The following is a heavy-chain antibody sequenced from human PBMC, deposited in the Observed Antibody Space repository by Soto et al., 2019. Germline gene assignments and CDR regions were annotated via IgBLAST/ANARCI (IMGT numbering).Heavy chain of an antibody. CDR3: ARAPGPSSEYYFDY. Sequence: GGSLRLSCAASGFTFSSYGMHWVRQAPGKGLEWVAVIWYDGSNKYYADSVKGRFTISRDNSKNTPYLQMNSLRAEDTAVYYCARAPGPSSEYYFDYWGQGTLVTVSS. J-gene: IGHJ4*02. CDR1: GFTFSSYG. CDR2: IWYDGSNK. V-gene: IGHV3-33*01.